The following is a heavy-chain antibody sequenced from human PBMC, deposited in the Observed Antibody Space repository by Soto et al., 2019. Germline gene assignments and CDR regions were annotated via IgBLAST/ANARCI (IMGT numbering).Heavy chain of an antibody. Sequence: QVQLVESGGGVVQPGRSLRLSCAASGFTFSNYGMHWVRQAPGKGLEWVAVISYDGSDKYYADSVKGRFTISRDNSKNTVFLQMNSVRGEDTAVYYCAKGRAYRYVSVYMDVWGQGTTVTVSS. V-gene: IGHV3-30*18. CDR3: AKGRAYRYVSVYMDV. J-gene: IGHJ6*02. D-gene: IGHD5-18*01. CDR1: GFTFSNYG. CDR2: ISYDGSDK.